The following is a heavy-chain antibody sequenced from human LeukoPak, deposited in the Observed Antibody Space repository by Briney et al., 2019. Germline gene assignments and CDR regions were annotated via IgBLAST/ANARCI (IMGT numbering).Heavy chain of an antibody. CDR2: ISGSGSST. CDR3: AKDEWAFRWLQLYGMDV. D-gene: IGHD5-12*01. Sequence: PGGSLRLSCAASAFTFSSYAMNWVRQTPGKGLEWVSVISGSGSSTYYADSVKGRFTISRDNSKNTLYLQMSSLRAEDTALYYCAKDEWAFRWLQLYGMDVWGQGTTVTVSS. V-gene: IGHV3-23*01. J-gene: IGHJ6*02. CDR1: AFTFSSYA.